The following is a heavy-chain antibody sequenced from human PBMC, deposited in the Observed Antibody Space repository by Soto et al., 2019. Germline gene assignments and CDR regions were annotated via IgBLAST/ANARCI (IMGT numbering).Heavy chain of an antibody. CDR3: ARDGKGQGAFDI. J-gene: IGHJ3*02. Sequence: SETLSLTCTVSGGSISSGGYYWSWIRQHPGKGLEWIGYIYYSGSTYYNPSLKSRVTISVDTSKNQFSLKLSSVTAADTAVYYCARDGKGQGAFDIWGQGTMVTVSS. CDR2: IYYSGST. CDR1: GGSISSGGYY. V-gene: IGHV4-31*03.